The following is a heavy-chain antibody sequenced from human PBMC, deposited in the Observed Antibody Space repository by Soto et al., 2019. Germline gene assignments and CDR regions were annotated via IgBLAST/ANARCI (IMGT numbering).Heavy chain of an antibody. V-gene: IGHV1-18*01. CDR2: ISAYNGNT. J-gene: IGHJ5*01. CDR3: ARDGPPTDC. CDR1: GYTFSSYH. Sequence: QVQLVQSGAEVKKPGASVKVSCKASGYTFSSYHISWVRQAPGPGLEWMGWISAYNGNTTYAKKLQGRLTMTTDTSTSPDYTELRSLRSDDTAVYYGARDGPPTDCWGPGTLVTVPS.